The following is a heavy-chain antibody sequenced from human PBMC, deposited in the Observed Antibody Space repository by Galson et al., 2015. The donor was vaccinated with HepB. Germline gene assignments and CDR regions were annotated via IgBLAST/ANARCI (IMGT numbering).Heavy chain of an antibody. D-gene: IGHD3-3*01. V-gene: IGHV3-48*01. Sequence: SLRLSCAASGFTFSSYSMNWVRQAPGKGLEWVSYISSSSSTIYYADSVKGRFTISRDNSKNTLYLQMNSLRAEDTAVYYCARRITIFGVDDAFDIWGQGTMVTVSS. CDR1: GFTFSSYS. CDR2: ISSSSSTI. CDR3: ARRITIFGVDDAFDI. J-gene: IGHJ3*02.